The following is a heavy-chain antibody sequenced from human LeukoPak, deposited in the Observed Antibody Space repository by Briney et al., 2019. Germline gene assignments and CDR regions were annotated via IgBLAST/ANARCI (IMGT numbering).Heavy chain of an antibody. V-gene: IGHV3-64*01. D-gene: IGHD6-19*01. CDR3: ARGGQAVPGGFYYYYYYMDV. CDR1: RFTFSSYA. Sequence: PGGSLRLPCAASRFTFSSYAMHWVRQAPGKGLEYVSAISTNGGSTYYANSVKGRFTISRDNSKNTLYLQMGSLRAEDMAVYYCARGGQAVPGGFYYYYYYMDVWGKGTTVTISS. CDR2: ISTNGGST. J-gene: IGHJ6*03.